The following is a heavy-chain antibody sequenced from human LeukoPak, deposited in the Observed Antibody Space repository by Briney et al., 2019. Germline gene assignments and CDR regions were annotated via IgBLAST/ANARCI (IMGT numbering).Heavy chain of an antibody. Sequence: WASVKVSCKASGYTFTGYYMHWVRQAPGQGLEWMGWINPNSGGTNYAQKFQGRVTMTRDTSISTAYMELSRLRSDDTAVYYCARLQMATISGSWRHFDYWGQGTLVTVSS. D-gene: IGHD5-24*01. V-gene: IGHV1-2*02. CDR3: ARLQMATISGSWRHFDY. J-gene: IGHJ4*02. CDR2: INPNSGGT. CDR1: GYTFTGYY.